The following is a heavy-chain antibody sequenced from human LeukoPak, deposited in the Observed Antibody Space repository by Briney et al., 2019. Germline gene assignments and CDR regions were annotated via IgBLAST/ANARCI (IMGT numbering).Heavy chain of an antibody. D-gene: IGHD1-26*01. CDR2: VLAGGGDP. V-gene: IGHV3-23*01. Sequence: SPRPSRPPSGFTLDKFSMSWVRPAPGKGLEWVSSVLAGGGDPYYSDSVKGRFSISRDTSKSTLYLQMTGLTDEDTAIYYCATDPYSGGWSGGDYFDQCGRGTLGTVSS. J-gene: IGHJ4*02. CDR1: GFTLDKFS. CDR3: ATDPYSGGWSGGDYFDQ.